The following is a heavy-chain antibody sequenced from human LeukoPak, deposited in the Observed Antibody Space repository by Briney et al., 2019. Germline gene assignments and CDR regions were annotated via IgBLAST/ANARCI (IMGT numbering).Heavy chain of an antibody. V-gene: IGHV1-69*13. CDR2: IIPIFGTA. J-gene: IGHJ4*02. D-gene: IGHD5-24*01. Sequence: ASVKVSCKASGDTFSSYAISWVRQAPGQGLEWMGGIIPIFGTANYAQKFQGRVTITADESTSTAYMELSSLRSEDTAVYYCARAKSTRRLRTDRGDYFDYWGQGTLVTVSS. CDR1: GDTFSSYA. CDR3: ARAKSTRRLRTDRGDYFDY.